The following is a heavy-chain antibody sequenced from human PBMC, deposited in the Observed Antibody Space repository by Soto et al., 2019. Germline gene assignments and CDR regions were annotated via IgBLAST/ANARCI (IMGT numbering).Heavy chain of an antibody. Sequence: GGSLRLSCEGSGFNFRNFNMIWVRQAPGKGLEWVSSISGSGGSTYYADSVKGRFTISRDNSKNTLYLQMNSLRAEDTAVYYCAKDRRGYVTTSDYWGQGTLVTVSS. CDR3: AKDRRGYVTTSDY. CDR1: GFNFRNFN. D-gene: IGHD5-12*01. CDR2: ISGSGGST. J-gene: IGHJ4*02. V-gene: IGHV3-23*01.